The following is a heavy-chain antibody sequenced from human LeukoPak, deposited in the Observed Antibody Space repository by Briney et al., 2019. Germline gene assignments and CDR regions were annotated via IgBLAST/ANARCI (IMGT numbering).Heavy chain of an antibody. CDR3: ARSYGYSSSWYGSDWFDP. CDR1: GDSISSYY. V-gene: IGHV4-4*07. J-gene: IGHJ5*02. CDR2: IYTSGST. D-gene: IGHD6-13*01. Sequence: PSETLSLTCTVSGDSISSYYWSWIRQPAGKGLQWIGRIYTSGSTNYNPSLKSRVTISVDTFKNQFSLKLSSVTAADTAVYYCARSYGYSSSWYGSDWFDPWGQGTLVTVSS.